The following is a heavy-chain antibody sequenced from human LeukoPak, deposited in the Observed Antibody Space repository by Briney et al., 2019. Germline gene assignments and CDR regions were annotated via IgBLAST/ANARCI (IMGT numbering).Heavy chain of an antibody. J-gene: IGHJ4*02. CDR1: GFTVSSYW. V-gene: IGHV3-7*01. CDR3: ARDLGDTSGYYFDY. Sequence: GGSLRLSCAASGFTVSSYWMSWVRQAPGKGLEWVANINQDGSDKSYVDSVKGRFTISRDSAKNSLYLQMNSLRAEDTAVYYCARDLGDTSGYYFDYWGQGTLVTVSS. CDR2: INQDGSDK. D-gene: IGHD3-22*01.